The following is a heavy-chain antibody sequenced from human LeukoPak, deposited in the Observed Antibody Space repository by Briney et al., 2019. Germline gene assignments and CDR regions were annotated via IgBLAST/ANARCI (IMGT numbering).Heavy chain of an antibody. Sequence: SETLSLTCTVSGGSISSYYWSWIRQPPGKGLEWIGYIYTSGSTNYNPSLKSRVTISVDTSKNQFSLKLSSVTAADTAVYYCARLGNRNYIDYWGQGTLVTVSS. D-gene: IGHD1-14*01. V-gene: IGHV4-4*09. CDR1: GGSISSYY. CDR3: ARLGNRNYIDY. CDR2: IYTSGST. J-gene: IGHJ4*02.